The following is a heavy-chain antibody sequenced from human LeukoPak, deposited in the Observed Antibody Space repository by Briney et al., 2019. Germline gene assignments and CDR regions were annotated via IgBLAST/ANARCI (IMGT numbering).Heavy chain of an antibody. J-gene: IGHJ4*02. V-gene: IGHV1-69*13. CDR2: IIPIFGAA. CDR3: ARDRGNHLPFSY. Sequence: SVKVSCKVSGDTFSRYTTNWLRQAPGQGLEWMGGIIPIFGAAKSAQRFQSRLTITADESTTTVYMELTRLTSDDTAMYYCARDRGNHLPFSYWGQGTLVTVSA. CDR1: GDTFSRYT. D-gene: IGHD1-14*01.